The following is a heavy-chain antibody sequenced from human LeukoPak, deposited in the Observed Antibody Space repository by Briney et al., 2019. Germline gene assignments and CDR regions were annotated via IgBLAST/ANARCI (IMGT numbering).Heavy chain of an antibody. D-gene: IGHD5-18*01. CDR2: IWYDGSNK. CDR1: GSTFSSYG. J-gene: IGHJ4*02. Sequence: GGSLRLSCAASGSTFSSYGMHWVRQAPGKGLEWVAVIWYDGSNKYYADSVKGRFTISRDNSKNTLSLQMNSLRAEDTAVYYCARGVGYNFGYGDYWGQGTLVTVSS. CDR3: ARGVGYNFGYGDY. V-gene: IGHV3-33*01.